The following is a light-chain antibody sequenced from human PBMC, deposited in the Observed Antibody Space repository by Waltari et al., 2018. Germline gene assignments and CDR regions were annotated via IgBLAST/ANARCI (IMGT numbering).Light chain of an antibody. CDR2: GNN. CDR1: SSNIGAGHD. J-gene: IGLJ3*02. V-gene: IGLV1-40*01. Sequence: QSILTQPTSVSGAPGQRVTISCTGSSSNIGAGHDVHWYQAFPGTAPQPLIDGNNNRPSGVPDRFSGAKSGSSASLAINGLQAEAEADYYCQSFDSNVRGGGVFGGGTKVTVL. CDR3: QSFDSNVRGGGV.